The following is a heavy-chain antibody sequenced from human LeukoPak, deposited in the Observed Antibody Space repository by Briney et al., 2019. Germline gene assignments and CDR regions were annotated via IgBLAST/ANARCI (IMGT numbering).Heavy chain of an antibody. V-gene: IGHV3-7*03. J-gene: IGHJ4*02. CDR2: INQDGTEK. CDR1: GFTFSSYW. Sequence: GGSLRLACAASGFTFSSYWMSWVRQAPGDGLEWVDKINQDGTEKAYVDSVRGRFTISRDNAKNSLFLQMTRLRAEDTAVYYCARGPLIAAAGTWWGQGTLVTVSS. D-gene: IGHD6-13*01. CDR3: ARGPLIAAAGTW.